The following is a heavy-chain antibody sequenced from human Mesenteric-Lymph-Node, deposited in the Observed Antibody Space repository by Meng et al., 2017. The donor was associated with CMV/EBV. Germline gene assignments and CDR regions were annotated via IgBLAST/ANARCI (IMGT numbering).Heavy chain of an antibody. D-gene: IGHD3-9*01. V-gene: IGHV3-21*04. Sequence: GESLKISCAASGFTFSSYSMNWVRQAPGKGLEWVSSISSSSSYIYYADSVKGRFTISRDNSKNTLYLQMNSLRAEDTAVYYCARPSFDWLFLGAFDIWGQGTMVTVSS. J-gene: IGHJ3*02. CDR1: GFTFSSYS. CDR2: ISSSSSYI. CDR3: ARPSFDWLFLGAFDI.